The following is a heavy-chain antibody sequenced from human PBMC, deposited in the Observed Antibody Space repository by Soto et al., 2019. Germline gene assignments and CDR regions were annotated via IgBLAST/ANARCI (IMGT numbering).Heavy chain of an antibody. CDR3: ASAAVTGTAGLDV. J-gene: IGHJ6*02. CDR2: INPNSGGT. CDR1: GYTFSGFY. D-gene: IGHD6-19*01. Sequence: GASVKVSCKASGYTFSGFYMHWVRQAPGQELEWMGWINPNSGGTKSAEKFQGRVTMTRDTSISTAYMELSRLTSDDTAVYYCASAAVTGTAGLDVWGQGTTVTVSS. V-gene: IGHV1-2*02.